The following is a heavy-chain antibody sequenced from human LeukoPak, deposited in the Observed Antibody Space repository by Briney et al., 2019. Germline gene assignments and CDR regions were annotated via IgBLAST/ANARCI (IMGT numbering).Heavy chain of an antibody. V-gene: IGHV4-39*01. J-gene: IGHJ4*02. CDR2: VFHSGST. D-gene: IGHD6-25*01. CDR3: ARLYQGKRPPDY. Sequence: PSETLSLTCTVSGDSISSSRYYWGWIRQPPGKGLEWIGSVFHSGSTYYNPSLRSRVTISVDTSKNQLSLSLRSVTAADTAVYYCARLYQGKRPPDYWGQGTLVTVSS. CDR1: GDSISSSRYY.